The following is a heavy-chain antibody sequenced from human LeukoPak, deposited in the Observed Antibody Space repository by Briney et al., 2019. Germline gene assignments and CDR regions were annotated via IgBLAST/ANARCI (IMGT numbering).Heavy chain of an antibody. V-gene: IGHV3-23*01. J-gene: IGHJ5*02. Sequence: GGSLRLSCAASGFTFSSYAMSWVRQAPGKGLEWVSAISGSGGSTYYVDSVKGRFTISRDNSKNTLYLQMNSLRAEDTAVYYCAKDLRDGNSDNWFDPWGQGTLVTVSS. D-gene: IGHD4-23*01. CDR1: GFTFSSYA. CDR2: ISGSGGST. CDR3: AKDLRDGNSDNWFDP.